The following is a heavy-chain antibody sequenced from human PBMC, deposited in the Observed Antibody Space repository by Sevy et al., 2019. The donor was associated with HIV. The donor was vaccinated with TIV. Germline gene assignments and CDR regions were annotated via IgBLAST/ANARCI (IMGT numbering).Heavy chain of an antibody. CDR3: AKNPGLPGTGLYGMDV. V-gene: IGHV3-23*01. D-gene: IGHD1-1*01. CDR2: IRGGGTIT. J-gene: IGHJ6*02. CDR1: GFTFSNYA. Sequence: GGSLRLSCAASGFTFSNYAMTWVRQASGKGLEWVSTIRGGGTITYYADSVKGRFTVSRDNFKKTLYLQMNSLRVEDTAVYYCAKNPGLPGTGLYGMDVWGQGTTVTVSS.